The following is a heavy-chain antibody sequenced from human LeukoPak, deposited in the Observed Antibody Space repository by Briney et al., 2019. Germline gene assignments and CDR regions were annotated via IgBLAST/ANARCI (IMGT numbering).Heavy chain of an antibody. CDR2: INWNGGST. Sequence: GGSLRLSCAASGFTFDDYGMSWVRQAPGKGLEWVFGINWNGGSTGYADSVKGRFTISRDNAKNSLYLQMNSLRAEDTALYHCARVCPGVLRYCFDYWGQGTLVTVSS. CDR1: GFTFDDYG. V-gene: IGHV3-20*01. J-gene: IGHJ4*02. CDR3: ARVCPGVLRYCFDY. D-gene: IGHD3-9*01.